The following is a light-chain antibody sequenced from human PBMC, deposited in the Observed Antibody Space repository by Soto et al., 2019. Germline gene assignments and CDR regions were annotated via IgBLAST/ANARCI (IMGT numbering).Light chain of an antibody. CDR3: QHYNNWPMYT. CDR2: GAS. V-gene: IGKV3-15*01. CDR1: QSISSN. Sequence: EIVMTQSPATLSVSPGERATLSCRASQSISSNLAWYQQKPGQAPRLLIYGASTRATGIPARFSGSGSGTEFTLTISSLQSEDFAFYYCQHYNNWPMYTFGQGTKLEIK. J-gene: IGKJ2*01.